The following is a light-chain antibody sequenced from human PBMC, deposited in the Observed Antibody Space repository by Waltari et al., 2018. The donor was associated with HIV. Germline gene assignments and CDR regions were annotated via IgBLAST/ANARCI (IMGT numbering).Light chain of an antibody. Sequence: SYELTQSPSVSVSPGPTASITCSGDTLGDTYVSWYQQKPGQSPVLVIYQSSKRPSEIPERFSGSNSGDTATLTISGTQAVDEADYYCQAWDSSSAVVFGGGTKLTVL. V-gene: IGLV3-1*01. CDR1: TLGDTY. CDR2: QSS. CDR3: QAWDSSSAVV. J-gene: IGLJ2*01.